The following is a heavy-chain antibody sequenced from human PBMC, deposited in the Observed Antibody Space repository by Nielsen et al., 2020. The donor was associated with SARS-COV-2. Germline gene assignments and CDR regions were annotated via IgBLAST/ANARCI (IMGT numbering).Heavy chain of an antibody. V-gene: IGHV3-43D*03. D-gene: IGHD6-13*01. J-gene: IGHJ4*02. CDR2: INWGAGST. CDR1: GFTFGDYA. Sequence: GESLKISCAGSGFTFGDYAMHWVRQAPGKGLEWVSLINWGAGSTYYADSVKGRFTISRDNRQNSLYLQMNSLRAEDTALYYCAKGYSSSWSTFDYWGRGTLVTVSS. CDR3: AKGYSSSWSTFDY.